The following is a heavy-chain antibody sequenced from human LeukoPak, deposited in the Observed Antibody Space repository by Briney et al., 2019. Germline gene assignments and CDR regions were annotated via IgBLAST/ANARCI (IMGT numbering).Heavy chain of an antibody. Sequence: GSLRLSCAASGFTFGSYWMHWVRQAPGKGLVWVSGTYGSSTRYADSVKGRFTISRDNAKNTLYLQMNSLRAEDTAVYYCAKKDDYDGRLYWGQGTLVTVSS. CDR2: TYGSST. CDR1: GFTFGSYW. D-gene: IGHD3-22*01. CDR3: AKKDDYDGRLY. J-gene: IGHJ4*02. V-gene: IGHV3-74*01.